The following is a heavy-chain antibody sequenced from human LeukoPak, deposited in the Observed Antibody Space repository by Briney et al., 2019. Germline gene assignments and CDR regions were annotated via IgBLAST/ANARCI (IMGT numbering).Heavy chain of an antibody. J-gene: IGHJ5*02. CDR1: GFTFSSYA. V-gene: IGHV3-30-3*01. CDR3: AREKQWLGVYNWFDP. D-gene: IGHD6-19*01. Sequence: GRSLRLSCAASGFTFSSYAMHWVRQAPGKGLEWVAVISYDGSNKYYADSVKGRFTISRDNSKNTLYLQMNSLRAEDTAVYYCAREKQWLGVYNWFDPWGQGTLVTVSS. CDR2: ISYDGSNK.